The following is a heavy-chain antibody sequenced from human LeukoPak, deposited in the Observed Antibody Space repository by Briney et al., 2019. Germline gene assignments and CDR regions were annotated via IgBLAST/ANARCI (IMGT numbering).Heavy chain of an antibody. J-gene: IGHJ3*02. D-gene: IGHD4-17*01. CDR1: GGSISSYY. CDR2: IYYSGST. Sequence: SETLSLTCTVSGGSISSYYWSCIRQPPGKGLEWIGYIYYSGSTNYNPSLKSRVTISVDTSKNQFSLKLSSVTAADTAVYYCARVAGDDYGDYVSAFDIWGQGTMVTVSS. CDR3: ARVAGDDYGDYVSAFDI. V-gene: IGHV4-59*01.